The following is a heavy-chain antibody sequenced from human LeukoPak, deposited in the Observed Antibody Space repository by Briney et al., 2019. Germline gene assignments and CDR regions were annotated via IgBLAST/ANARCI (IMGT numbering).Heavy chain of an antibody. CDR2: IAPISGTP. J-gene: IGHJ3*01. V-gene: IGHV1-69*06. Sequence: SVKVSCKASGGTFTHYVISWVRQAPGQGGLEWMGGIAPISGTPMYAQRFQGRVTITADTSTNTVYLEMSSLTSEDTAVYYCAREGEYYSESGNLVDASDVWGQGTMVTVSA. CDR3: AREGEYYSESGNLVDASDV. D-gene: IGHD3-10*01. CDR1: GGTFTHYV.